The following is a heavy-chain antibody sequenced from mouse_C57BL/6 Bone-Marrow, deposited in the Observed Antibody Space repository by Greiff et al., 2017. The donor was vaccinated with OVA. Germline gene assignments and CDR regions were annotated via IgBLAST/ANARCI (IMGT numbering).Heavy chain of an antibody. V-gene: IGHV1-47*01. Sequence: QVHVKQSGAELVKPGASVKMSCKASGYTFTTYPIEWMKQNHGKSLEWIGNFHPYNDDTKYNEKFKGKATLTVEKSSSTVYLELSRLTSDDSAVYYCARGDYYGSSVNYYAMDYWGQGTSVTVSS. CDR1: GYTFTTYP. J-gene: IGHJ4*01. CDR2: FHPYNDDT. D-gene: IGHD1-1*01. CDR3: ARGDYYGSSVNYYAMDY.